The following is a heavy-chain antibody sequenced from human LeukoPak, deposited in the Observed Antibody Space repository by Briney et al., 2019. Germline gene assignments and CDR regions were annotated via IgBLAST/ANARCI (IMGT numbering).Heavy chain of an antibody. Sequence: ASVKVSCKASGYTFTSYDINWVRQATGQGLEWMGWMNPNSGNTGYAQKFQGRVTITRNTSISTAYMELSSLRSEDTAVYYCARGSLNYDFWSGRISYYYYMDVWGKGTTVTVSS. CDR3: ARGSLNYDFWSGRISYYYYMDV. V-gene: IGHV1-8*03. CDR2: MNPNSGNT. D-gene: IGHD3-3*01. CDR1: GYTFTSYD. J-gene: IGHJ6*03.